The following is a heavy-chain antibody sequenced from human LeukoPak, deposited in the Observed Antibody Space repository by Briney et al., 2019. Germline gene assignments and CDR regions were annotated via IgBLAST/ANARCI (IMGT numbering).Heavy chain of an antibody. CDR1: GGSISSYY. Sequence: PSETLSLTCTVSGGSISSYYWSWIRQPPGKGLEWIGYIYYSGSTNYNPSLKSRVTISVDTSKNQFSLKLSSVTAADTAVYYSARWHYDSSGYDYYFDYWGQGTLVTVSS. J-gene: IGHJ4*02. CDR2: IYYSGST. V-gene: IGHV4-59*01. CDR3: ARWHYDSSGYDYYFDY. D-gene: IGHD3-22*01.